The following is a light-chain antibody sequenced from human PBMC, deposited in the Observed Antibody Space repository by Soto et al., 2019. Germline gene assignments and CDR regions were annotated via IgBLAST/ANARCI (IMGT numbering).Light chain of an antibody. J-gene: IGKJ1*01. V-gene: IGKV3-20*01. CDR1: QSISSSY. CDR2: GAS. Sequence: EIVLTQSPGTLSLSPGERATLSCRASQSISSSYLGWYQQTPGQGPRLLIYGASSSATGIPDRFSGSGSGTDFTLRISRLEPEDFAVYYCQQYGSSRGTFGQGTKVDIK. CDR3: QQYGSSRGT.